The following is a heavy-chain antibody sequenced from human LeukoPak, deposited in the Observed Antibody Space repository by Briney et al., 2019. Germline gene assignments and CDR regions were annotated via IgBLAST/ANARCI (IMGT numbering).Heavy chain of an antibody. D-gene: IGHD5-24*01. CDR3: ARDRTVEAFDI. CDR2: IYYSGST. V-gene: IGHV4-39*02. Sequence: SETLSLTCTVSGGSISSSSYYWGWIRQPPGKGLEWIGSIYYSGSTYYNPSLKSRVTISVDTSKNQFSLKLSSVTAADTAVYYCARDRTVEAFDIWGQGTRVTVSS. CDR1: GGSISSSSYY. J-gene: IGHJ3*02.